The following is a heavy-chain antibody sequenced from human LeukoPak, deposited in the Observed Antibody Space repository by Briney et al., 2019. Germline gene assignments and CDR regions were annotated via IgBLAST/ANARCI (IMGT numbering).Heavy chain of an antibody. CDR1: GGSVSSYY. V-gene: IGHV4-59*08. J-gene: IGHJ4*02. D-gene: IGHD4-17*01. CDR2: IYYSGSS. Sequence: SETLSLTCTVSGGSVSSYYWSWIRQPPGKGLEWIAYIYYSGSSNYNPSLKSRATISLDTSKNQFSLKLSSVTAADTAVYYCARGTITTVTDSWGPGTLVTVSS. CDR3: ARGTITTVTDS.